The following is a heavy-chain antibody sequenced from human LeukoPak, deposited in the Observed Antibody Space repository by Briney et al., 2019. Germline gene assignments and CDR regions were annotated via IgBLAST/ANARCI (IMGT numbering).Heavy chain of an antibody. J-gene: IGHJ4*02. CDR2: ISAYNGNT. Sequence: ASVKVSCKASGYTFTSYGISWVRQAPGQGLEWMGWISAYNGNTNYAQKLQGRVTMTTDTSTSTAYMELRSLRSDDTAVYYCARVDSSGYYYSGGIDYWGQGTLVTVSS. CDR3: ARVDSSGYYYSGGIDY. CDR1: GYTFTSYG. D-gene: IGHD3-22*01. V-gene: IGHV1-18*01.